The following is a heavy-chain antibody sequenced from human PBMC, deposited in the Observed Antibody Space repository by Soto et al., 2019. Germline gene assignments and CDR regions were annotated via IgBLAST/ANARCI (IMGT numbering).Heavy chain of an antibody. D-gene: IGHD2-15*01. Sequence: GASVKVSCKASGYTFTSYGISWVRQAPGQGLEWMGWISAYNGNTNYAQKLQGRVTMTTDTSTSTAYMELRSLRSDDTAVYYCARDRYCSGGSCYTRGIDYWGQGTLVTVSS. J-gene: IGHJ4*02. V-gene: IGHV1-18*01. CDR2: ISAYNGNT. CDR1: GYTFTSYG. CDR3: ARDRYCSGGSCYTRGIDY.